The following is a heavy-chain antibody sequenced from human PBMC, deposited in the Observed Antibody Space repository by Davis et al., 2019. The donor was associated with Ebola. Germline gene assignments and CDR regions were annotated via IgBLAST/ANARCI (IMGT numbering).Heavy chain of an antibody. Sequence: PSETLSLTCAVSGGSISSSNWWSWVRQPPGKGLEWIGEIYHSGSTNYNPSLKSRVTISVDKSKNQFSLKLSSVTAADTAVYYCARVFSATYDYVWGGYPTGDYYFDYWGQGSLVTVSS. CDR1: GGSISSSNW. CDR3: ARVFSATYDYVWGGYPTGDYYFDY. D-gene: IGHD3-16*02. J-gene: IGHJ4*02. V-gene: IGHV4-4*02. CDR2: IYHSGST.